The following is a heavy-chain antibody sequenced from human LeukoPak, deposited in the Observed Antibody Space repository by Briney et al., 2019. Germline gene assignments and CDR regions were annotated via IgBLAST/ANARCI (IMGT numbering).Heavy chain of an antibody. CDR1: GYSVTNYW. Sequence: GESLKISCKGSGYSVTNYWVAWVRQMSGKGLEWMGIIYPGDSDTRYSPSFQGQVTISVDKSISTAYLQWSSLKASDTAMYYCARPKYYYDTTGTLDAFDIWGQGTMVTVSS. CDR3: ARPKYYYDTTGTLDAFDI. CDR2: IYPGDSDT. V-gene: IGHV5-51*01. J-gene: IGHJ3*02. D-gene: IGHD3-22*01.